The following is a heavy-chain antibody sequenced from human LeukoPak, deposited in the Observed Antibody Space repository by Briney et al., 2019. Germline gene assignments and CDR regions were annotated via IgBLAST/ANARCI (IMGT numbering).Heavy chain of an antibody. D-gene: IGHD3-22*01. CDR2: INHSGST. Sequence: SETLSLTCAVYGGSFSGYYWSWIRQPPGKGLEWIGEINHSGSTNYNPSLKSRVTISVDTSKNQFSLKLSSVTAADTAVYYCARGLHADYYDSSGYYHQENYWGQGTLVTVSS. CDR3: ARGLHADYYDSSGYYHQENY. J-gene: IGHJ4*02. CDR1: GGSFSGYY. V-gene: IGHV4-34*01.